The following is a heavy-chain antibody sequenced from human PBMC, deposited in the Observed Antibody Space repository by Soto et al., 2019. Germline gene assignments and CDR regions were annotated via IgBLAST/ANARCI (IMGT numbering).Heavy chain of an antibody. CDR1: GYTFSTYW. D-gene: IGHD2-15*01. V-gene: IGHV3-74*01. CDR3: TRDTYCRYDH. J-gene: IGHJ4*02. CDR2: INPESTTI. Sequence: EVQLVESGGGTVQPGGSLRLSCAASGYTFSTYWMHWVRQAPGKGLVWVSRINPESTTINYADSVRGRFTISRDNAKNTLYLQMNMLRAQDTAVYYCTRDTYCRYDHWGQGTLVTVSP.